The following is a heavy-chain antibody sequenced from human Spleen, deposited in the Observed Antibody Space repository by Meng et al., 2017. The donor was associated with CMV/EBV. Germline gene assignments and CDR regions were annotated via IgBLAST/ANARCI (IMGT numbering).Heavy chain of an antibody. V-gene: IGHV3-48*03. CDR1: GFTFSSYE. CDR3: AKGEGDQNWYFDL. CDR2: ISSSGSTI. Sequence: GESLKISCAASGFTFSSYEMNWVRQAPGKGLEWVSYISSSGSTIYYADSVKGRFTISRDNSKNTLYLQMNSLRVEDAAVYFCAKGEGDQNWYFDLWGRGTLVTVSS. J-gene: IGHJ2*01. D-gene: IGHD2-21*02.